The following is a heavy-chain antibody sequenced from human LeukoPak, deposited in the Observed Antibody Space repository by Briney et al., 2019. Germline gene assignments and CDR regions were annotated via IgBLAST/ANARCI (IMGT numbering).Heavy chain of an antibody. D-gene: IGHD3-10*01. CDR3: ARGQPDASGSYYKFDS. J-gene: IGHJ5*01. CDR1: GDSISSYY. Sequence: SETLSLTCTVSGDSISSYYWSWIRQPPGKGLEWIGYIYTSGSTNYNPSLKSRVTISVDTSKNQFSLKLNSVTAADTAVYYCARGQPDASGSYYKFDSWGQGTLVTVSS. V-gene: IGHV4-4*08. CDR2: IYTSGST.